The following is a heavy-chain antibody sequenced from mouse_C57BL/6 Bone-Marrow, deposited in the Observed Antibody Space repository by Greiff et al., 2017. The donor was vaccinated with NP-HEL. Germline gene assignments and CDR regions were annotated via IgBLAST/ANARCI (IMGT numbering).Heavy chain of an antibody. Sequence: EVKVVESGPELVKPGASVKIPCKASGYTFTDYNMDWVKQSHGKSLEWIGDINPNNGGTIYNQKFKGKATLTVDKSSSTAYMELRSLTSEDTAVYYCARVGLYYDYPYWYFDVWGTGTTVTVSS. CDR1: GYTFTDYN. CDR2: INPNNGGT. V-gene: IGHV1-18*01. J-gene: IGHJ1*03. CDR3: ARVGLYYDYPYWYFDV. D-gene: IGHD2-4*01.